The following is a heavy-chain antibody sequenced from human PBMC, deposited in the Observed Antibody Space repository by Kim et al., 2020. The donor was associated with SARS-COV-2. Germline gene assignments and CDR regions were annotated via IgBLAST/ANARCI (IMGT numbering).Heavy chain of an antibody. CDR1: GYTFTSYA. V-gene: IGHV7-4-1*02. CDR3: ARDPSVITIFGVVIIEPYYFVY. CDR2: INTNTGNP. J-gene: IGHJ4*02. D-gene: IGHD3-3*01. Sequence: ASVKVSCKASGYTFTSYAMNWVRQAPGQGLEWMGWINTNTGNPTYAQGFTGRFVFSLDTSVSTAYLQISSLKAEDTAVYYCARDPSVITIFGVVIIEPYYFVYWGQGTLVTVSS.